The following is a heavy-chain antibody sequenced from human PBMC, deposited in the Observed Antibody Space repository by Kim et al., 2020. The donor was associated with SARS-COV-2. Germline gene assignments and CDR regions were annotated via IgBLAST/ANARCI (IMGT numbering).Heavy chain of an antibody. CDR3: ARGRGVAAQLHYYYGMDV. CDR2: IIPIFGTA. CDR1: GGTFSSYA. Sequence: SVKVSCKASGGTFSSYAISWVRQAPGQGLEWMGGIIPIFGTANYAQKFQGRVTITADESTSTAYMELSSLRSEDTAVYYCARGRGVAAQLHYYYGMDVWGQGTTVTVSS. J-gene: IGHJ6*02. D-gene: IGHD6-19*01. V-gene: IGHV1-69*13.